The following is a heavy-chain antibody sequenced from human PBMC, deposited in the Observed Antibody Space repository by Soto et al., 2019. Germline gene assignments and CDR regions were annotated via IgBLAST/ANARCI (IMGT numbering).Heavy chain of an antibody. Sequence: SETLSLTCAVYGGSFSGYYWSWIRQPPGKGLEWIGEINQSGSTNYNPSLKSRVTISVDTSKNRFSLKLTSVTAADTAVYYCARTYSSSWSPFEYWGQGTLVTVSS. J-gene: IGHJ4*02. CDR3: ARTYSSSWSPFEY. CDR1: GGSFSGYY. D-gene: IGHD6-13*01. CDR2: INQSGST. V-gene: IGHV4-34*01.